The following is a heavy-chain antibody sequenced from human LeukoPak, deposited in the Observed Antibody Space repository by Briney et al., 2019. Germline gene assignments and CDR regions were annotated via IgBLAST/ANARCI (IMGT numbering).Heavy chain of an antibody. V-gene: IGHV1-69*06. Sequence: ASVKVSCKASGGTFSSYAISWVRQAPGQGLEWMGGIIPIFGTANYAQKFQGRVTITADKSTSTACMELSSLRSEDTAVYYCARVGRGIAAAFDYWGQGTLVTVSS. CDR3: ARVGRGIAAAFDY. J-gene: IGHJ4*02. D-gene: IGHD6-13*01. CDR1: GGTFSSYA. CDR2: IIPIFGTA.